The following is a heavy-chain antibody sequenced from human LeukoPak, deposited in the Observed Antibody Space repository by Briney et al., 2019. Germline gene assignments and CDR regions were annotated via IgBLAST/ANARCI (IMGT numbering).Heavy chain of an antibody. CDR1: GGSISSYY. V-gene: IGHV4-4*07. Sequence: PSETLSLTCTVSGGSISSYYWSWLRQPAGKGLEWIGHMNTTGSTKYNPSLKSRVTISVDTSNNQFSLKVSSVTAADTAVYYCARDWDYWGQGTLVTVSS. CDR2: MNTTGST. J-gene: IGHJ4*02. CDR3: ARDWDY.